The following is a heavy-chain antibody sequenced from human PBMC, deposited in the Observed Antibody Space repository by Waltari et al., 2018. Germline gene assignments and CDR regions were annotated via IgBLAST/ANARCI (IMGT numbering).Heavy chain of an antibody. D-gene: IGHD5-12*01. CDR3: ARTGARWLQFAAFDI. Sequence: EVLLVESGGGLVQTGGSLRLSCAASSFPFSYFWMNWVRQAPGKGLEWVANINQDGSEEYYVDSVNGRFTISRDNAKNSLYLEMKTLRAEDTAIYYCARTGARWLQFAAFDIWGQGTMVTVSS. CDR2: INQDGSEE. J-gene: IGHJ3*02. CDR1: SFPFSYFW. V-gene: IGHV3-7*01.